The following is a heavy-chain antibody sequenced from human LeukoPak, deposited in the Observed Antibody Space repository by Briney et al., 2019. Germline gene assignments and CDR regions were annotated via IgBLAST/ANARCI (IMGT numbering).Heavy chain of an antibody. Sequence: GASVKVSFKASGYTLTGYYMHWVRQAPGQGLEWMGWINPNSGGTNYAQKFQGRVTMTRDTSISTAYMELSRLRSDDTAVYYCARDRCSSTSCYLFDYWGQGTLVTVSS. CDR2: INPNSGGT. CDR3: ARDRCSSTSCYLFDY. V-gene: IGHV1-2*02. J-gene: IGHJ4*02. CDR1: GYTLTGYY. D-gene: IGHD2-2*01.